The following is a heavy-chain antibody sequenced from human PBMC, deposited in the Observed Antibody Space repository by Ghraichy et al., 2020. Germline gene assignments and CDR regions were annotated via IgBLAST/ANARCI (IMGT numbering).Heavy chain of an antibody. D-gene: IGHD1-26*01. V-gene: IGHV4-38-2*02. CDR1: GYSISSGYY. CDR3: ARVFVGVGATTPNWFDP. J-gene: IGHJ5*02. CDR2: IYHSGST. Sequence: SETLSLTCTVSGYSISSGYYWGWIRQPPGKGLEWIGSIYHSGSTYYNPSLKSRVTISVDTSKNQFSLKLSSVTAADTAVYYCARVFVGVGATTPNWFDPWGQGTLVTVSS.